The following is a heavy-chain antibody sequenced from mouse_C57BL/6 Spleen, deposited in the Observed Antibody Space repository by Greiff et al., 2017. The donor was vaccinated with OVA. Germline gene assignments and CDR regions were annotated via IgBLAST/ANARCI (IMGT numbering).Heavy chain of an antibody. V-gene: IGHV1-64*01. D-gene: IGHD1-1*01. CDR1: GYTFTSYW. J-gene: IGHJ2*01. CDR2: IHPNSGST. Sequence: QVQLKQPGAELVKPGASVKLSCKASGYTFTSYWMHWVKQRPGQGLEWIGMIHPNSGSTNYNEKFKSKATLTVDKSSSTAYMQLSSLTSEDSAVYYCARGITTVVAGLDYWGQGTTLTVSS. CDR3: ARGITTVVAGLDY.